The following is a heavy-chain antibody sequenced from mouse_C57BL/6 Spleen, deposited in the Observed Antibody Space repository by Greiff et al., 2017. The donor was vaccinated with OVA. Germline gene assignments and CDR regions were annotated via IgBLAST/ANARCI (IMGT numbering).Heavy chain of an antibody. J-gene: IGHJ2*01. V-gene: IGHV1-53*01. CDR3: ASNYYGYPYYFDY. Sequence: QVQLQQPGTELVKPGASVTLSCKASGYTFTSYWMHWVKQRPGQGLEWIGNINPSNGGTNYNEKFKSKATLTVDKSSSTAYMQLSSLTAEDSAVYYCASNYYGYPYYFDYWGQGTTLTVSS. D-gene: IGHD2-2*01. CDR2: INPSNGGT. CDR1: GYTFTSYW.